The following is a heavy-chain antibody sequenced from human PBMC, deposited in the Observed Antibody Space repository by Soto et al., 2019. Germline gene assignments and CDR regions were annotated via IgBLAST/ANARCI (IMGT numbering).Heavy chain of an antibody. CDR2: ISGSGGRS. CDR1: GFTFSNYA. Sequence: EVQLLDSGGGLVQPGGSLRLSCAASGFTFSNYAMTWVRQGPGKGLEWVSGISGSGGRSYYADSVKGRFTISRDNSKSALYLQMNSLRAEATAVYYCAKAYFVWSSEKPYYFDYWGQGTLVTGSS. CDR3: AKAYFVWSSEKPYYFDY. D-gene: IGHD3-16*01. V-gene: IGHV3-23*01. J-gene: IGHJ4*02.